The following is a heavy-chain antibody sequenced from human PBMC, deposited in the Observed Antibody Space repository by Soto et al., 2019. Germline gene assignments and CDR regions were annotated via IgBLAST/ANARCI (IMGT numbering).Heavy chain of an antibody. CDR2: ISTYSGNT. Sequence: QVQLVQSGVEVKKPGASVKVSCAASGYTFTSYGISWVRQAPGQGLEWMGWISTYSGNTKYAHPLQGRVTMTTDTSTSTAYMELRSLKADDTAVYYCARDNGQGKVNVWGPGTLITVSS. V-gene: IGHV1-18*01. D-gene: IGHD2-8*01. J-gene: IGHJ4*02. CDR1: GYTFTSYG. CDR3: ARDNGQGKVNV.